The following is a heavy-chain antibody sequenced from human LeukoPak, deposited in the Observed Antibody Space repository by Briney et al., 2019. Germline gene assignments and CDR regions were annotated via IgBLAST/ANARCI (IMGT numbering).Heavy chain of an antibody. V-gene: IGHV4-34*01. CDR3: ARGRNDYDYVWGSPRVFDY. CDR2: INHSGST. J-gene: IGHJ4*02. D-gene: IGHD3-16*01. CDR1: GGSFSGYY. Sequence: SETLSLTCAVYGGSFSGYYWSLIRQPPGKGLEWIGEINHSGSTNYNPSLKSRVTISVDTSKNQFSLKLSSVTAADTAVYYCARGRNDYDYVWGSPRVFDYWGQGTLVTVSS.